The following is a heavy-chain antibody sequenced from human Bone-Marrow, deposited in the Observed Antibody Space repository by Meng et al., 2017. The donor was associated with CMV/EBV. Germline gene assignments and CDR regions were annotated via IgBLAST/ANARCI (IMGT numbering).Heavy chain of an antibody. V-gene: IGHV1-58*01. Sequence: SVKVSCKASGFTFTSSAVQWVRQARGQRLEWIGWIVVGSGNTNYAQKFQERVTITRDMSTSTAYMELSSLRSDDTAVYYCARAGATPSYYYGMDVWGQGTTVTVSS. CDR2: IVVGSGNT. J-gene: IGHJ6*02. CDR1: GFTFTSSA. CDR3: ARAGATPSYYYGMDV. D-gene: IGHD1-26*01.